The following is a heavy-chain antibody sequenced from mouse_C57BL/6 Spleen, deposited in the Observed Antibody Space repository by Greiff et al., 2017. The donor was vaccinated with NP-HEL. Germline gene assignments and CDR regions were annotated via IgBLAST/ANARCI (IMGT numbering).Heavy chain of an antibody. V-gene: IGHV1-69*01. CDR2: IDPSDSYT. CDR1: GYTFTSYW. D-gene: IGHD1-1*01. CDR3: ARNYYGSLWYFDV. Sequence: VQLQQPGAELVMPGASVKLSCKASGYTFTSYWMHWVKQRPGQGLEWIGEIDPSDSYTNYNQKFTGKSTLTVDKSSSTAYMQLSRLTSEDSAVYYCARNYYGSLWYFDVWGTGTTVTVSS. J-gene: IGHJ1*03.